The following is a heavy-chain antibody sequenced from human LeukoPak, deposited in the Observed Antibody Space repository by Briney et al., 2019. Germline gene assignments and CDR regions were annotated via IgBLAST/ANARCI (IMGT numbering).Heavy chain of an antibody. V-gene: IGHV3-48*01. J-gene: IGHJ3*01. CDR2: ISSSSSTV. CDR3: AREEGAPIAAANV. D-gene: IGHD6-13*01. Sequence: GGSLRLSCAASGFTFNDYSMNWVRQAPGKGLEWVSYISSSSSTVYYADSVKGRFTISRDNAKNSLYLQMNSLRSDDTAAYYCAREEGAPIAAANVWGLGTMVTVSS. CDR1: GFTFNDYS.